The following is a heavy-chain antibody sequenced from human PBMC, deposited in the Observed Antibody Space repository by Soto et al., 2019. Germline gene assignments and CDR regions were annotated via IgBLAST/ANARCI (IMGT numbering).Heavy chain of an antibody. V-gene: IGHV3-30*18. CDR2: ISYDGSNK. J-gene: IGHJ6*02. CDR1: GFTFSSYG. CDR3: AKVKAYCSSTSCLRIDGMDV. D-gene: IGHD2-2*01. Sequence: GGSLRLSCAASGFTFSSYGMHWVRQAPGKGLEWVAVISYDGSNKYYADSVKGRFTISRDNSKNTLYLQMNSLRAEDTAVYYCAKVKAYCSSTSCLRIDGMDVWGQGTTVTAP.